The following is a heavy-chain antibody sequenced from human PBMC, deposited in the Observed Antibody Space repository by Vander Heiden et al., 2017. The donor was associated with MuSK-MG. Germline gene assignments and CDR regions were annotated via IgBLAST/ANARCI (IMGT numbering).Heavy chain of an antibody. J-gene: IGHJ4*02. CDR2: IYYSGST. CDR3: ARTSSGSYYPFDY. Sequence: QVQLQESGPGLVKPSETLSLTCTVSGGSISSYYWSWIRQPPGKGLEWIGYIYYSGSTNYNPALKSRVTISVDTSKNQFSLKRSSVTAADTAVYYCARTSSGSYYPFDYWGQGTLVTVSS. CDR1: GGSISSYY. V-gene: IGHV4-59*01. D-gene: IGHD1-26*01.